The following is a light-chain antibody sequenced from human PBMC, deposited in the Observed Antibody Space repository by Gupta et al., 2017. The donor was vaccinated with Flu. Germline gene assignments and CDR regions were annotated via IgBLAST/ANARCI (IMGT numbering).Light chain of an antibody. J-gene: IGKJ3*01. V-gene: IGKV1-39*01. CDR1: QNIGDY. CDR2: STS. Sequence: DIQMTQSPSSLSASVGDTVTITCRASQNIGDYLNWYRHKPGEAPEVLIYSTSNLQSGVPSRFSGSGSGTDFTLTISSLQPEDFATYFCQQSYSTPRVTFGPGTKVEIK. CDR3: QQSYSTPRVT.